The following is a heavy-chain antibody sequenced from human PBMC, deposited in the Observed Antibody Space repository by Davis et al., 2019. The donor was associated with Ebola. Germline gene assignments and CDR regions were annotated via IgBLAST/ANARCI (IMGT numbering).Heavy chain of an antibody. Sequence: MPSGTLSLTCAAYGGSFTGYYWSWIRQAPGKGLEWIGEIEHSGSTNSNPSLQSRLTMSVDTSKNQFSLKLSSVTAADTAVYYCARTRRFLEWLLYQSGPYYYAMDVWGKGTTVTVSS. CDR2: IEHSGST. CDR1: GGSFTGYY. CDR3: ARTRRFLEWLLYQSGPYYYAMDV. D-gene: IGHD3-3*01. J-gene: IGHJ6*04. V-gene: IGHV4-34*01.